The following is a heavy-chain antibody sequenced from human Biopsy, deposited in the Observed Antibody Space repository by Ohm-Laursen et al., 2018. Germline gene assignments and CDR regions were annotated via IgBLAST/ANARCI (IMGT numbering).Heavy chain of an antibody. J-gene: IGHJ4*02. V-gene: IGHV1-2*02. Sequence: SSVKVSCKASGGTFINYAISWVRQAPGQGLEWMGWISPKSGDTNYAHKFQGNITMTRDTSMSTAYMEMSRLRCDDTAVYYCALQSVAQMKNFDYWGQGTQVTVSS. CDR2: ISPKSGDT. CDR3: ALQSVAQMKNFDY. D-gene: IGHD6-19*01. CDR1: GGTFINYA.